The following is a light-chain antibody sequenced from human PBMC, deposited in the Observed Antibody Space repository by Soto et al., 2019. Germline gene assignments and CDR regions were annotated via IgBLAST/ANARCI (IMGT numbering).Light chain of an antibody. CDR2: VNSDGSH. V-gene: IGLV4-69*01. J-gene: IGLJ3*02. CDR1: SGQSSYA. Sequence: QSVLTQSPSASASLGASVKLTCTLSSGQSSYAIAWHQQQPEKGPRYLMKVNSDGSHIKGDGIPDRFSGSSSGAERYLTISSLQSEDEADYYCQTWGTGIRVFGGGTKVTVL. CDR3: QTWGTGIRV.